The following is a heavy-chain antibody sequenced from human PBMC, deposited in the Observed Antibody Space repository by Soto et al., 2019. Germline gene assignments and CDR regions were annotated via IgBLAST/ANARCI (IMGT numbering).Heavy chain of an antibody. V-gene: IGHV1-69*13. CDR3: ARESPTYQLLPHGWFDP. D-gene: IGHD2-2*01. CDR2: IIPIFGTA. Sequence: SVKVSCKASGGTFSSYAISWVRQAPGQGLEWMGGIIPIFGTANYAQKFQGRVTITADESTSTAYMELSSLRSEDTAVYYCARESPTYQLLPHGWFDPWGQGTLVTVSS. J-gene: IGHJ5*02. CDR1: GGTFSSYA.